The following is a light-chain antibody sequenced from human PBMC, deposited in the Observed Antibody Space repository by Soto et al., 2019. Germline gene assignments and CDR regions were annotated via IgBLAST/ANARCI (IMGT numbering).Light chain of an antibody. J-gene: IGKJ4*01. CDR2: GAS. Sequence: DIQMTQSPSSLSASVGDRVTITCRASQYISSYVNWYQKKPGKAPRFLIYGASDLRRGVPSRFSGSGSGTDFTLTISSLEPEDFAVYYCQQRSDWLLTFGGGTKVEIK. V-gene: IGKV1-39*01. CDR1: QYISSY. CDR3: QQRSDWLLT.